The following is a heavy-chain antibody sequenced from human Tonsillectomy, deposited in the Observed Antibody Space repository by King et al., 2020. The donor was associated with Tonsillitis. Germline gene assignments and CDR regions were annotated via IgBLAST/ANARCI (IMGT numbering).Heavy chain of an antibody. CDR1: GAFISSSHW. CDR2: IYHNGST. V-gene: IGHV4-4*02. J-gene: IGHJ4*02. D-gene: IGHD5-18*01. Sequence: QLQESGPGLVKPSGTLSLTCAVSGAFISSSHWWSWLRQPPGSGLEWIGEIYHNGSTNNNPSLKSRVTITVDKSKKHFSLKLSSVTAADTAVYYCARARDTATGLYFFDSWGQGTLVTVSS. CDR3: ARARDTATGLYFFDS.